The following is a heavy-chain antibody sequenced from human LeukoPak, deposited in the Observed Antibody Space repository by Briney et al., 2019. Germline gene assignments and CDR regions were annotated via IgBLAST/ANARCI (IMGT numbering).Heavy chain of an antibody. J-gene: IGHJ4*02. V-gene: IGHV3-30*02. CDR2: IQNDGTDK. Sequence: GGSLRLSCAASGINFRSSGMHWVRQAPGKGLEWVTFIQNDGTDKSYAASVQGRFTISRDNSKNTVYLHMDSLRADDTALYYCAREGGRAAPGRFDYWGQGTLVTVSS. CDR3: AREGGRAAPGRFDY. D-gene: IGHD6-13*01. CDR1: GINFRSSG.